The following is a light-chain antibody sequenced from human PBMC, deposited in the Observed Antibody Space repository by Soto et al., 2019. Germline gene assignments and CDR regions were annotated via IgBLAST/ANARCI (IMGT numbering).Light chain of an antibody. CDR1: RSISNW. Sequence: DIQMTQSPSTLSASVGDRVTITCRASRSISNWLAWYQQKPGKAPKILIYKASSLESGVPSRFSGSGSGTEFTLTISSLQPADSATYYCQQYNGYRWTFGQGTKVDIK. V-gene: IGKV1-5*03. J-gene: IGKJ1*01. CDR3: QQYNGYRWT. CDR2: KAS.